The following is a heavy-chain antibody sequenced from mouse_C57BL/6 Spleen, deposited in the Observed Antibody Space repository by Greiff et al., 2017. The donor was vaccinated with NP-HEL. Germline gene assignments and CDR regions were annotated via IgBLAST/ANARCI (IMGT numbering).Heavy chain of an antibody. V-gene: IGHV1-64*01. CDR3: ARGVLRSFFDY. Sequence: QVQLQPPGAELVKPGASVKLSCKASGYTFTSYWMHWVKQRPGQGLEWIGMIHPNSGSTNYNEKFKSKATLTVDKSSSTAYMQLSSLTSEDSAVYYCARGVLRSFFDYWGQGTTLTVSS. D-gene: IGHD1-1*01. J-gene: IGHJ2*01. CDR2: IHPNSGST. CDR1: GYTFTSYW.